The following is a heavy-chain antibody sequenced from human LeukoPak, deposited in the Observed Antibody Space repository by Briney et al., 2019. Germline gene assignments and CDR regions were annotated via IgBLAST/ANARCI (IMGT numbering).Heavy chain of an antibody. J-gene: IGHJ4*02. CDR1: GFTFSDYY. CDR2: ISSSGSTI. V-gene: IGHV3-11*04. D-gene: IGHD3-22*01. CDR3: ASGRLDYYDTSGPYY. Sequence: GGSLRLSCAASGFTFSDYYMSWIRQAPGMGLEWVSYISSSGSTIYYADSVKGRFTISRDNAKNTLYLQMNSLRAEDTAVYYCASGRLDYYDTSGPYYWGQGALVTVSS.